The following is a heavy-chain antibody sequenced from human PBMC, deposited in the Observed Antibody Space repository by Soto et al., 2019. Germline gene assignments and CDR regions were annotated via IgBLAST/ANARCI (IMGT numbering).Heavy chain of an antibody. Sequence: PGGSLRLSCAASGFTFSDYYMSWIRQAPGKGLEWVSYISSSSSYTNYADSVKGRFTISRDNAKNSLYLQMNSLRAEDTAVYYCAVEYYYGSGSYVSFDYWGQGPMVTASS. CDR1: GFTFSDYY. CDR2: ISSSSSYT. CDR3: AVEYYYGSGSYVSFDY. J-gene: IGHJ4*02. V-gene: IGHV3-11*06. D-gene: IGHD3-10*01.